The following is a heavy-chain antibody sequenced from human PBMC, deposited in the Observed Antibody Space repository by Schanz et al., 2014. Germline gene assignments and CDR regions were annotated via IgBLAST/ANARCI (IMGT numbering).Heavy chain of an antibody. Sequence: EVQLVESGGGLVQPGGSLRLSCEASGFTFRDYSMNWVRQAPGKGPEWISYISSYSTIHYADSVKGRFTISRDNSKNMVFLQMNSLRVEDTAVYYCAKDQLANYRGSGYNWFDPWGQGTLVTVSS. D-gene: IGHD3-10*01. V-gene: IGHV3-48*01. CDR3: AKDQLANYRGSGYNWFDP. J-gene: IGHJ5*02. CDR2: ISSYSTI. CDR1: GFTFRDYS.